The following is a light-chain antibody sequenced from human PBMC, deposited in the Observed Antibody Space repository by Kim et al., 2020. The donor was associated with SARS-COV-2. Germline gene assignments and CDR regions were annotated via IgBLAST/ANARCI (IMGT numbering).Light chain of an antibody. CDR1: KSGDKY. Sequence: SYELTQPPSVSVSPGQTASITCSGDKSGDKYACWYQQKPGQSPVLVIYQDSKRPSGIPERFSGSNSGNTATLTISGTQAMDEADYYGQAWGSSTVAFGGG. V-gene: IGLV3-1*01. CDR2: QDS. J-gene: IGLJ2*01. CDR3: QAWGSSTVA.